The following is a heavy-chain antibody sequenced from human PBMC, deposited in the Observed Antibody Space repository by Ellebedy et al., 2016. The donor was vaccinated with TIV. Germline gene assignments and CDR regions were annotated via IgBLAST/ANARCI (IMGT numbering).Heavy chain of an antibody. V-gene: IGHV4-59*01. D-gene: IGHD6-19*01. CDR2: NYYGGIT. CDR3: ARGGSGWYADGGAGFVSY. J-gene: IGHJ4*02. Sequence: SETLSLXCTVSGGSISSYYWSWIRQPPGKGLEWIGYNYYGGITNYNPSLKSRVTISVDTSKNQFSLKLSSVTAADTAVYFCARGGSGWYADGGAGFVSYWGQGTLVTVSS. CDR1: GGSISSYY.